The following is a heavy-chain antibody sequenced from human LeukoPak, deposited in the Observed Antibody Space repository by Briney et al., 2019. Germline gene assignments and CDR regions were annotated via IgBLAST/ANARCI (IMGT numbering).Heavy chain of an antibody. CDR1: GGTFNNYA. CDR2: IIPIFGTT. D-gene: IGHD6-13*01. Sequence: SVKVSCKASGGTFNNYAMSWVRQAPGQGLEWMGGIIPIFGTTNYAQKFRGRVTITADKSTSTAYMELSSLRSEATAVYYCARDNSNWYWFDYWGQGTLVTVSS. J-gene: IGHJ4*02. CDR3: ARDNSNWYWFDY. V-gene: IGHV1-69*06.